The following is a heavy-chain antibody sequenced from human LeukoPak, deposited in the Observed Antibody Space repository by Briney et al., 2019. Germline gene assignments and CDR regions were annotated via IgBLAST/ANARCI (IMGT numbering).Heavy chain of an antibody. CDR2: INHSGST. J-gene: IGHJ4*02. CDR3: ARGRQNDFWSGYYFGYFDY. D-gene: IGHD3-3*01. V-gene: IGHV4-34*01. CDR1: GGSFSGYY. Sequence: SETLSLTCAVYGGSFSGYYWSWIRQPPGKGLEWIGEINHSGSTNYNPSLKSRVTISVDTSKNQFSLKLSSVTAADTAVYYCARGRQNDFWSGYYFGYFDYWGQGTLVTVSS.